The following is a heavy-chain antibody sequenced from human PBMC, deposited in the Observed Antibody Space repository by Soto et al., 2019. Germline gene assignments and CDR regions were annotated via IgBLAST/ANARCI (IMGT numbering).Heavy chain of an antibody. CDR2: ISAYNGNT. J-gene: IGHJ5*02. CDR1: GYTFTSHG. CDR3: AREYQLPTLPPFENWFDP. D-gene: IGHD2-2*01. V-gene: IGHV1-18*01. Sequence: ASVKVSCKASGYTFTSHGISWVRQAPGQGLEWMGWISAYNGNTNYAQKLQGRVTMTTDTSTSTAYMELRSLRSDDTAVYYCAREYQLPTLPPFENWFDPWGQGTLVTVSS.